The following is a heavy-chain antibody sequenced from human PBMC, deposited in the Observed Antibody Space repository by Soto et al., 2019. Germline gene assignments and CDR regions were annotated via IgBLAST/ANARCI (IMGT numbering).Heavy chain of an antibody. CDR2: ISGSGGST. D-gene: IGHD3-10*01. V-gene: IGHV3-23*01. CDR3: AKDKRPVRGVMLDY. Sequence: GSLRLSCAASGFTFSSYAMSWVRQAPGKGLEWVSAISGSGGSTYYADSVKGRFTISRDNSKNTLYLQMNSLRAEDTAVYYCAKDKRPVRGVMLDYWGQGTLVTVSS. J-gene: IGHJ4*02. CDR1: GFTFSSYA.